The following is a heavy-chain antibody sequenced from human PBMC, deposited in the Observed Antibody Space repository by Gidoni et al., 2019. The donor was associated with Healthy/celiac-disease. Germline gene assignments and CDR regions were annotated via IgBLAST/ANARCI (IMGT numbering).Heavy chain of an antibody. J-gene: IGHJ5*02. CDR1: GFTFSRYG. CDR3: AKDRSSWYEGYWFDP. Sequence: QVQLVESGGGVVQPGRSLRLSCAASGFTFSRYGMHWVRQAPGKGLEWVAVISYDGSNKYYADSVKGRFTISRDNSKNTLYLQMNSLRAEDTAVYYCAKDRSSWYEGYWFDPWGQGTLVTVSS. D-gene: IGHD6-13*01. CDR2: ISYDGSNK. V-gene: IGHV3-30*18.